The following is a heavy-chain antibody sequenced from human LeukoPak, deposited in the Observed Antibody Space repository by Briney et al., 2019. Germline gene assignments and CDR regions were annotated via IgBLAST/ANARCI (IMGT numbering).Heavy chain of an antibody. CDR2: INPNSGGT. Sequence: GASVKVSCKASGYTFTGYYMHWVRQAPGQGREWMGWINPNSGGTNYAQKFQGRVTMTRDTSISTAYMELSRLRSDDTAVYYCAREETNGRGPHPWGQGTLVTVSS. V-gene: IGHV1-2*02. CDR1: GYTFTGYY. J-gene: IGHJ5*02. D-gene: IGHD3-10*01. CDR3: AREETNGRGPHP.